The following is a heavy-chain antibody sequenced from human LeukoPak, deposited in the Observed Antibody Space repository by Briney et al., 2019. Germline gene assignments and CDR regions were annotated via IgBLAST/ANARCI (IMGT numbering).Heavy chain of an antibody. J-gene: IGHJ4*02. CDR2: IYNSGST. D-gene: IGHD6-13*01. CDR1: GGSISTYY. V-gene: IGHV4-59*08. Sequence: SETLFLTGTVSGGSISTYYWSWIRQAPGKGLEWIGYIYNSGSTKYNPSLKSRVTMSIDTSKNQFSLNLNSVTAADTAVYYCARHGGSWTFEYWGRARLVAVSS. CDR3: ARHGGSWTFEY.